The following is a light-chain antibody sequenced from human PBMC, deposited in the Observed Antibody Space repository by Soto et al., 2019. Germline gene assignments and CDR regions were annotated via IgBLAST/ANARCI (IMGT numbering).Light chain of an antibody. CDR3: CSYAGTYTPWV. Sequence: QAVLTQPRSVSGSPGQSVTISCTGTSSDVGGYNYVSWYQHHPGKAPKLVIYDVSKRPSGVPDRFSGSKSGNTASLTVSGLQAEDEADYSCCSYAGTYTPWVFGGGTKLTVL. CDR2: DVS. V-gene: IGLV2-11*01. CDR1: SSDVGGYNY. J-gene: IGLJ3*02.